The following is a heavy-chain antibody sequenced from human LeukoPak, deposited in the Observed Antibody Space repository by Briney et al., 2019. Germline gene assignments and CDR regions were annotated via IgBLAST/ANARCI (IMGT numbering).Heavy chain of an antibody. V-gene: IGHV3-23*01. J-gene: IGHJ4*02. D-gene: IGHD5-18*01. CDR2: INKSGGGT. CDR1: GFTFSSYD. CDR3: ARDQRYSYGYDY. Sequence: GGSLRLSCAASGFTFSSYDMSWVRQAPGKGLEWVSGINKSGGGTYYADSVKGRFTMSRDNSKNTLFLQMNSLRAEDTAVYYCARDQRYSYGYDYWGQGTLVTVSS.